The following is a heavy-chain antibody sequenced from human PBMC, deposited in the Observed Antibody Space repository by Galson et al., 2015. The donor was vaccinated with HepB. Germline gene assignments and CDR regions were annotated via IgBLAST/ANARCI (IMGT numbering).Heavy chain of an antibody. J-gene: IGHJ6*02. Sequence: QSGAEVKKPGESLRISCKASGYSFSTYGINWVRQAPGQGLEWMGWISVYNGNTNYAQDFQGRVVMTTDTSTSTAYMELSSLRADDTAVYYCSRGNGHFYYYGMDVWGQGTTVIVSS. V-gene: IGHV1-18*04. CDR1: GYSFSTYG. CDR2: ISVYNGNT. CDR3: SRGNGHFYYYGMDV. D-gene: IGHD4-23*01.